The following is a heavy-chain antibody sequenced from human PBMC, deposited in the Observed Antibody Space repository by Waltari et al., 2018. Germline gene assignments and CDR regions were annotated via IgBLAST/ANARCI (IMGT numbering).Heavy chain of an antibody. J-gene: IGHJ6*02. Sequence: QVQLVESGGGLVKPGGSLRLSCAASGFTFSDYYMSWIRQAPGKGLEWVSYISSSGSTIYYADSVKGRFTISRDNAKNSLYLQMNSLRSEDTAVYYCARARGYSSSSGQRDLLYYYYGMDVWGQGTTVTVSS. CDR2: ISSSGSTI. D-gene: IGHD6-6*01. CDR3: ARARGYSSSSGQRDLLYYYYGMDV. CDR1: GFTFSDYY. V-gene: IGHV3-11*01.